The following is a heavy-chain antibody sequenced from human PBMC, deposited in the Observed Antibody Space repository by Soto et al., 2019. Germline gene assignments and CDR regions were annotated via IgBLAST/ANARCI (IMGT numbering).Heavy chain of an antibody. Sequence: GGSLRLSCAASGFTFSSYGMHWVRQAPGKGLEWVAVISYDGSNKYYADSVKGRFTISRDNSKNTLYLQMNSLRAEDTAVYYCAKDWGSLAVAGTFPQLYGMDVWGQGTTVTVSS. D-gene: IGHD6-19*01. CDR1: GFTFSSYG. CDR3: AKDWGSLAVAGTFPQLYGMDV. V-gene: IGHV3-30*18. CDR2: ISYDGSNK. J-gene: IGHJ6*02.